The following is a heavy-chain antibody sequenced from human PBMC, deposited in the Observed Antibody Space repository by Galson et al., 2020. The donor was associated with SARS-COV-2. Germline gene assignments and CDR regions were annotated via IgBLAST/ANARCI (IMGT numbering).Heavy chain of an antibody. CDR2: ISYDGSNK. V-gene: IGHV3-30*04. Sequence: GGSLRLSCAASGFTFSSYAMHWVRQAPGKGLEWVAVISYDGSNKYYADSVKGRFTISRDNSKNTLYLQMNSLRAEDTAVYYCARGMYYFDYWGQGTLVTVSS. CDR1: GFTFSSYA. J-gene: IGHJ4*02. CDR3: ARGMYYFDY.